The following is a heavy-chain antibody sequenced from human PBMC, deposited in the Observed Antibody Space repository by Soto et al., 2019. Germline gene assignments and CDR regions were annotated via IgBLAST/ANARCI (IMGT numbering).Heavy chain of an antibody. J-gene: IGHJ4*02. CDR1: GGSISSGGYS. CDR2: IYHSGST. CDR3: AAGGGLPRYY. Sequence: QLQLQESGSGLVKPSQTLSLTCAVSGGSISSGGYSWSWMRQPPGKGLEWIGYIYHSGSTYYNPDLNSRVTISVDRSKNQFSLKLSSVTAADTAVYYCAAGGGLPRYYWGQGTLVTVSS. D-gene: IGHD3-16*01. V-gene: IGHV4-30-2*01.